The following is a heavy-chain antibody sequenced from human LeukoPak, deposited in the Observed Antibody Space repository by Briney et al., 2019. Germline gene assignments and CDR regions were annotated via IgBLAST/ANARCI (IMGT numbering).Heavy chain of an antibody. CDR1: GYTFTSYG. CDR3: ATDDSGSYSY. V-gene: IGHV1-18*01. D-gene: IGHD3-10*01. J-gene: IGHJ4*02. CDR2: ISAYNGNT. Sequence: GASVKVSCTASGYTFTSYGISWVRQAPGQGLEWMGWISAYNGNTNYAQKLQGRVTMTTDTSTSTAYMELRSLRSEDTAVYYCATDDSGSYSYWGQGTLVTVSS.